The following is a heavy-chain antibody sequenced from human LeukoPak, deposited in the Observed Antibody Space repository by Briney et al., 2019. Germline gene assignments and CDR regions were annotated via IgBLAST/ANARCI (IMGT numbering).Heavy chain of an antibody. J-gene: IGHJ4*02. CDR2: IYHSGST. V-gene: IGHV4-30-2*01. D-gene: IGHD6-13*01. CDR1: GGSISSGGYS. CDR3: ARAAAGTSSLDYFDY. Sequence: SETLSLTCAVSGGSISSGGYSWSWIRQPPGKGLEWIGNIYHSGSTNYNPSLKSRVTISVDTSKNQFSLKLSSVTAADTAVYYCARAAAGTSSLDYFDYWGQGTLVTVSS.